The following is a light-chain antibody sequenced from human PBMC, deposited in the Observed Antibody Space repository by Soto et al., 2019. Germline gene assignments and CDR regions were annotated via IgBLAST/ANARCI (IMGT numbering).Light chain of an antibody. J-gene: IGKJ2*01. Sequence: EIVLTQSPATLSLSPGERATLSCRASQSVRIFLAWYQQKPGQAPRLLIYDASNRATGIPDRFSGSGSGTDFTLTISSLEPEDVAVYYCQQRGNWPLYTFGQGTKVEMK. CDR2: DAS. CDR1: QSVRIF. CDR3: QQRGNWPLYT. V-gene: IGKV3-11*01.